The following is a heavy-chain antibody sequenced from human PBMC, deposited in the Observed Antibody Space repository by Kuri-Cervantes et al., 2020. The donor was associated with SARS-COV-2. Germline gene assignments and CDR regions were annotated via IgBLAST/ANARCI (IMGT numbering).Heavy chain of an antibody. D-gene: IGHD3-10*01. J-gene: IGHJ3*02. CDR2: INPSGGST. CDR3: ARGRDYGSGTKQIDAFDI. Sequence: ASVKVSCKASGYTFTSYYMHWVRQAPGQGLEWMGIINPSGGSTSYAQKFQGRVTMARDTSKDQFSLKLSSVTAADTAVYYCARGRDYGSGTKQIDAFDIWGQGTMVTVS. V-gene: IGHV1-46*01. CDR1: GYTFTSYY.